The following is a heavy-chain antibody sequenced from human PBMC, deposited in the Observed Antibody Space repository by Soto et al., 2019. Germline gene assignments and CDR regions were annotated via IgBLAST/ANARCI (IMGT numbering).Heavy chain of an antibody. J-gene: IGHJ4*02. V-gene: IGHV3-72*01. CDR1: GFSFSNYY. Sequence: PGGALRLSCAASGFSFSNYYMDWVRQAPGVGLEWVARIKNKLNSYTVEYAAALEGRVTISRDDSKNSVYLQMNRLKHEDTAEYFCARSRRGYPPDEWGEGTLVTVSS. CDR3: ARSRRGYPPDE. CDR2: IKNKLNSYTV. D-gene: IGHD3-22*01.